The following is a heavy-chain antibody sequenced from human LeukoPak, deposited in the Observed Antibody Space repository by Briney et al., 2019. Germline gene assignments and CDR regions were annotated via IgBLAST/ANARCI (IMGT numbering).Heavy chain of an antibody. J-gene: IGHJ4*02. D-gene: IGHD3-16*01. V-gene: IGHV1-18*04. CDR3: ARDGVTQRNYFDY. Sequence: ASVKVSCKASGYTFTAYYMHWVRQAPGQGLEWMGWISAYNGNTNYAQKLQGRVTMTTDTSTSTAYMELRSLRSDDTAVYYCARDGVTQRNYFDYWGQGTLVTVSS. CDR2: ISAYNGNT. CDR1: GYTFTAYY.